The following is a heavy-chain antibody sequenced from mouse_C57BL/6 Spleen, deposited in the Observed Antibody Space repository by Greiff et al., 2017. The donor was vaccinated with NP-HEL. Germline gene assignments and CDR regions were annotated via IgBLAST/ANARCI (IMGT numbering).Heavy chain of an antibody. CDR3: ARRAYGSSYDYYAMDY. V-gene: IGHV2-2*01. Sequence: VKLVESGPGLVQPSQSLSITCTVSGFSLTSYGVHWVRQSPGKGLEWLGVIWSGGSTDYNAAFISRLSISKDNSKSQVFFKMNSLQADDTAIYYCARRAYGSSYDYYAMDYWGQGTSVTVSS. CDR1: GFSLTSYG. CDR2: IWSGGST. D-gene: IGHD1-1*01. J-gene: IGHJ4*01.